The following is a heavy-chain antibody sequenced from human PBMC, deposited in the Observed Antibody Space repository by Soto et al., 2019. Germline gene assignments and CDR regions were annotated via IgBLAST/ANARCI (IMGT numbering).Heavy chain of an antibody. CDR1: GGSISSSSYY. D-gene: IGHD6-13*01. CDR2: IYYSGST. V-gene: IGHV4-39*01. J-gene: IGHJ4*02. CDR3: ASGRKDSSSGAPAYYFDY. Sequence: QLQLQESGPGLVKPSETLSLTCTVSGGSISSSSYYWGWIRQPPGKGLEWIGSIYYSGSTYYNPSLKSRVTISVDTSKNQFSLKLSSVTAADTAVYYCASGRKDSSSGAPAYYFDYWGQGTLVTVSS.